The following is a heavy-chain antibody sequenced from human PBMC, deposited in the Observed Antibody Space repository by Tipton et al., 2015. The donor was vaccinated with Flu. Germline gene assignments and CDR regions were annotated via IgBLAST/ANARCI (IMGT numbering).Heavy chain of an antibody. V-gene: IGHV4-38-2*01. Sequence: LRLSCAVSGYPINSGYYWGWIRQPPGKGLEWIGSVYHSGSTFYNPSLKSRVTISLDTSNNQFSLRLTSVTAADTAVYYCARSDWYGMDVWGQGTTVTVSS. CDR2: VYHSGST. CDR3: ARSDWYGMDV. J-gene: IGHJ6*02. D-gene: IGHD3-9*01. CDR1: GYPINSGYY.